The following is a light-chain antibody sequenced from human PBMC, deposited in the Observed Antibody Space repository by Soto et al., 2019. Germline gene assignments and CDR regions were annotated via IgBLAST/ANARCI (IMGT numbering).Light chain of an antibody. J-gene: IGLJ1*01. CDR1: SSDVGGYNY. CDR2: DVS. V-gene: IGLV2-8*01. CDR3: SSYAGTHIV. Sequence: QSALTQPPSASGCPGQSVAISCTGTSSDVGGYNYVSWYQQLPGKAPKLMIYDVSKRPSGVPDRFSGSKSGNSASLTVSGLQAADEADYYCSSYAGTHIVFGTGTKLTVL.